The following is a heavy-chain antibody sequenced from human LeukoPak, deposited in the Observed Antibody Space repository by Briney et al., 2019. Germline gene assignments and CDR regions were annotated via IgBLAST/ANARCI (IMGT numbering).Heavy chain of an antibody. Sequence: SVKVSCKASGFTFSSSAMQWVRQARGQRLEWIGWIVVGSGNTNYAQKFQERVTIKRDMSTSKTYMELSSLRSEDTAVYFCAAGHRGSYAENYFDDWGQGTLVTASS. CDR2: IVVGSGNT. CDR3: AAGHRGSYAENYFDD. V-gene: IGHV1-58*02. CDR1: GFTFSSSA. D-gene: IGHD1-26*01. J-gene: IGHJ4*02.